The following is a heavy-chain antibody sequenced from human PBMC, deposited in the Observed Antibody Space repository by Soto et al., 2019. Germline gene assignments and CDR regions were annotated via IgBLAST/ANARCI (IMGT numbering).Heavy chain of an antibody. J-gene: IGHJ5*02. D-gene: IGHD4-17*01. CDR2: INPNSGGT. CDR1: GYTFTVYY. V-gene: IGHV1-2*02. Sequence: ASVKLSCKASGYTFTVYYIQWIRQAPGQGPEWMGWINPNSGGTYYAQKFEGRVTMTRDTSVNTAYMELRILGSDDTALYYCARDCGVTTVLTNWFDPWGQGTLVTVSS. CDR3: ARDCGVTTVLTNWFDP.